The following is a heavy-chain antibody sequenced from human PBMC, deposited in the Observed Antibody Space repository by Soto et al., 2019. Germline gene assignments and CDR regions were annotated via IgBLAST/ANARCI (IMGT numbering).Heavy chain of an antibody. CDR2: ISYDGSNK. CDR1: GWTFSNYG. CDR3: AKEKYYYDSSGYYDYDAFDI. J-gene: IGHJ3*02. D-gene: IGHD3-22*01. Sequence: AQRVPCAAFGWTFSNYGIHGVRQAPGKGVGWVAVISYDGSNKYYADSEKGRFTISRDNSKNTLYLQMNSLRAEDTAVYDGAKEKYYYDSSGYYDYDAFDIWGQGTTVTVSS. V-gene: IGHV3-30*18.